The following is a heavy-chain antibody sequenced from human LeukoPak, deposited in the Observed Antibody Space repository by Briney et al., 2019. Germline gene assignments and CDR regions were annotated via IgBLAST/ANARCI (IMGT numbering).Heavy chain of an antibody. CDR2: IKHDGSEK. Sequence: GGSLRLSCAASGFTFNIFWMSWVRQAPGKGLEWVANIKHDGSEKYYVDSVKGRITISRDNAKNSLILQMNSLRGEDTAVYYCARALGNSTGDYWGQGTLVTVSS. CDR3: ARALGNSTGDY. J-gene: IGHJ4*02. CDR1: GFTFNIFW. D-gene: IGHD7-27*01. V-gene: IGHV3-7*04.